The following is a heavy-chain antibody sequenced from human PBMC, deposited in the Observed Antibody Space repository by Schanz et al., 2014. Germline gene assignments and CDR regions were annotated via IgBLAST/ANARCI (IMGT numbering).Heavy chain of an antibody. CDR2: ISGGGGTR. D-gene: IGHD2-15*01. V-gene: IGHV3-23*04. CDR3: AKGMGYCSGGTCYDYYYYGLDV. J-gene: IGHJ6*02. CDR1: GFTFGSYG. Sequence: VQLVESGGGVVQPGGSLRLSCAASGFTFGSYGMSWVRQGPGKGLEWVSGISGGGGTRNYADSVKGRFTVFRDNSENTLYLQMNSLSADDTAVFYCAKGMGYCSGGTCYDYYYYGLDVWGQGTTVTVSS.